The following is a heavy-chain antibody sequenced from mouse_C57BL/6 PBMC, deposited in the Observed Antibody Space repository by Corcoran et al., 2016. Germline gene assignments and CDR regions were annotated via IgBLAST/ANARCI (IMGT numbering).Heavy chain of an antibody. CDR1: GYTFTSYG. J-gene: IGHJ2*01. CDR3: ATLDY. V-gene: IGHV1-81*01. Sequence: QVQLQQSGAELGRPGASVKLSCKASGYTFTSYGISWVKQRTGQGLEWIGEIYPRSGNTYYNEKFKGKATLTADKSSSTAYMELRSLTSEDSAVYFCATLDYWGQGTTLTVSS. CDR2: IYPRSGNT.